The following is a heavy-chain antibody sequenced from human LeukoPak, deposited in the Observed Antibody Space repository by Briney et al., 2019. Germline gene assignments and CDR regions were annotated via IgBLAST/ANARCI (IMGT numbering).Heavy chain of an antibody. Sequence: GGSLRLSCAAPGFTFSHYWMHWVRQAPGKGPAWVSRINPDGTSTSYADSVKGRFTISRDNAKHTLYLQISSVRAEDTAVYYCARDMWGTCDYWGQGTLATVSS. J-gene: IGHJ4*02. CDR3: ARDMWGTCDY. CDR2: INPDGTST. V-gene: IGHV3-74*01. CDR1: GFTFSHYW. D-gene: IGHD1-14*01.